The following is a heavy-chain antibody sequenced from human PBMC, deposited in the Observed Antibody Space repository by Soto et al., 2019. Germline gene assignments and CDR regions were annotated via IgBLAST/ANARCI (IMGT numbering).Heavy chain of an antibody. CDR3: TRVVRFGSAEYSYSYGMDV. D-gene: IGHD3-10*01. CDR1: GFTFNTYW. J-gene: IGHJ6*02. Sequence: EVQLVESGGGLVQPGGSLRLSCAASGFTFNTYWMHWVRQAPGKGLVWVSRANSDGSSTTYADSVKGRFTISRDNARNTLNMQMNSLRAEDTAVYYCTRVVRFGSAEYSYSYGMDVWGQGTTVTVSS. CDR2: ANSDGSST. V-gene: IGHV3-74*03.